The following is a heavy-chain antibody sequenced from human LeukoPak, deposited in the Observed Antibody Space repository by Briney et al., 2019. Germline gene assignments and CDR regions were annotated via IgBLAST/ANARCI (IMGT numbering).Heavy chain of an antibody. CDR3: ARDLVAVGYSSTWGVY. V-gene: IGHV3-48*04. D-gene: IGHD6-13*01. Sequence: GGSLRLSCAASGFTFSSYSMNWVRQAPGKGLEWVSYISSSSSTIYYADSVKGRFTISRDNAKNSLYLQMNSLRAEDTAVYYCARDLVAVGYSSTWGVYWGQGTLVTVSS. J-gene: IGHJ4*02. CDR1: GFTFSSYS. CDR2: ISSSSSTI.